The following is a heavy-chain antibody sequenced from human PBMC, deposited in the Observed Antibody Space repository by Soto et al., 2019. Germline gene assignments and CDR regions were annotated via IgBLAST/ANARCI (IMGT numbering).Heavy chain of an antibody. D-gene: IGHD1-1*01. CDR1: GFTFISFT. CDR3: AKDRTSAGSTVRFDP. J-gene: IGHJ5*02. CDR2: ISGSGGTA. Sequence: GGSLRLSCAASGFTFISFTMSWVLQAPWKGLEWVSSISGSGGTAYYADSVRGRFTISRDNSKNTMSLQMNSLRADDTAVYFCAKDRTSAGSTVRFDPWGQGTLVTVSS. V-gene: IGHV3-23*01.